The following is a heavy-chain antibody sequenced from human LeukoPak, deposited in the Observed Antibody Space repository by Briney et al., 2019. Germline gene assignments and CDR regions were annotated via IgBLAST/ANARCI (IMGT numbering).Heavy chain of an antibody. Sequence: GESLKISCKNSGYNFTSYWIGWVRQMPGKGLEWMGLIYPGDSDTRYSPSFRGQVTISADKSISTAYLQWSSLKASDTAMYYCARSYCNGGSCYTLFDAFDIWGQGTMVTVSS. V-gene: IGHV5-51*01. CDR3: ARSYCNGGSCYTLFDAFDI. CDR1: GYNFTSYW. J-gene: IGHJ3*02. CDR2: IYPGDSDT. D-gene: IGHD2-15*01.